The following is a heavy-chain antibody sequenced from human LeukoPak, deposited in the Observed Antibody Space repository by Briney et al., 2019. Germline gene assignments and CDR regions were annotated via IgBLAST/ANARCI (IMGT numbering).Heavy chain of an antibody. CDR1: GYSISSGYY. CDR3: ARMEYSSSWDNWFDP. D-gene: IGHD6-6*01. CDR2: IYHSGST. Sequence: SETLSLTCAVSGYSISSGYYWGWIRQPPGKGLEWIGSIYHSGSTYYNPSLKSRVTISVDTSKNQFSLNLSSVTAADTAVYYCARMEYSSSWDNWFDPWGQGTLVTVSS. V-gene: IGHV4-38-2*01. J-gene: IGHJ5*02.